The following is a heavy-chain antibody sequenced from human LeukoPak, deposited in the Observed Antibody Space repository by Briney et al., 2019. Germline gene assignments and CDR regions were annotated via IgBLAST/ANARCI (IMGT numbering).Heavy chain of an antibody. Sequence: SETLSLTCTVSGGSISSGDYYWSWIRQPPGKGLEWIGYIYYSGSTYYNPSLKSRVTISVDTSKNQFSLKLSSVTAADTAVYYCARDYDFWSQGYYGMDVWGQGTTVTVSS. V-gene: IGHV4-30-4*01. CDR3: ARDYDFWSQGYYGMDV. J-gene: IGHJ6*02. CDR1: GGSISSGDYY. D-gene: IGHD3-3*01. CDR2: IYYSGST.